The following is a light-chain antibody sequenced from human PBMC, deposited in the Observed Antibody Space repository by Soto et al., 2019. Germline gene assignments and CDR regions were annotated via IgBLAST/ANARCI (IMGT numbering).Light chain of an antibody. CDR2: LGS. CDR1: QSLLHSDSYNY. CDR3: MQALQTPLT. V-gene: IGKV2-28*01. Sequence: DIVMTQSPLSLPVTPGEPASISCRSSQSLLHSDSYNYVDWYLQKPGQSPQVLIYLGSNRASGVPDGFSGSGSGTDFTLKISRVEAEDVGIYYCMQALQTPLTFGGGTKVDIK. J-gene: IGKJ4*01.